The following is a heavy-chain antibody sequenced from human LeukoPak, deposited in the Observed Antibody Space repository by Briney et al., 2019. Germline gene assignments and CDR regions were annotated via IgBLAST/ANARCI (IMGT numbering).Heavy chain of an antibody. CDR1: GFTFNTYW. Sequence: GGSLRLSCAASGFTFNTYWMHWVRQAPGKGLVWVSRINNAGSDMSYADSVKGRFTISRDNAKNTLYLQMNSLRVEDTAVYYCARVFHLIDHWGQGTLVTVSS. J-gene: IGHJ4*02. CDR2: INNAGSDM. V-gene: IGHV3-74*01. CDR3: ARVFHLIDH.